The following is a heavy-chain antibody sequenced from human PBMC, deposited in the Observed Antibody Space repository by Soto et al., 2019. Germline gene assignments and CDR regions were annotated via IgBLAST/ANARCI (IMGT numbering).Heavy chain of an antibody. CDR1: GFTFSSYG. CDR3: ATTTVVTPDWYFDL. D-gene: IGHD4-17*01. CDR2: IWYDGSNK. J-gene: IGHJ2*01. Sequence: QVQLVESGGGVVQPWRSLRLSCAASGFTFSSYGMHWVRQAPGKGLEWVAVIWYDGSNKYYADSVKGRFTISRDNSKNTLYLQMSSLRAEDTAVYYCATTTVVTPDWYFDLWGRGTLVTVSS. V-gene: IGHV3-33*01.